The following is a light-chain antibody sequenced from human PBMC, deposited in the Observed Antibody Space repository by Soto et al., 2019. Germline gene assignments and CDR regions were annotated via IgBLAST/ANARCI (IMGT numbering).Light chain of an antibody. CDR1: SSDVGDYNY. CDR3: TSYSTSTIPYV. Sequence: QSVLTQPASVSGSPGQSITISCTGTSSDVGDYNYVSWYQRQPGKPPQLIIFDVSTRPSGVSDRFSGSKSGNTASLTISGLQADDEADYFCTSYSTSTIPYVFGSGTKVTVL. V-gene: IGLV2-14*03. CDR2: DVS. J-gene: IGLJ1*01.